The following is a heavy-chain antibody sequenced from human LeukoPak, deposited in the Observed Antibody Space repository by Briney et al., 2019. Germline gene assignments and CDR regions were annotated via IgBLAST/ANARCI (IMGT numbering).Heavy chain of an antibody. CDR2: IYYSGST. CDR3: ASLKPPFITISD. Sequence: SETLSLTCTVSGGSISSSSYYWGWIRQPPGKGLEWIGSIYYSGSTYYNPSLKSRVTISVDTSKNQFSLKLSSVTAADTAVYYCASLKPPFITISDWGQGTLVTVSS. V-gene: IGHV4-39*07. CDR1: GGSISSSSYY. D-gene: IGHD3-3*01. J-gene: IGHJ4*02.